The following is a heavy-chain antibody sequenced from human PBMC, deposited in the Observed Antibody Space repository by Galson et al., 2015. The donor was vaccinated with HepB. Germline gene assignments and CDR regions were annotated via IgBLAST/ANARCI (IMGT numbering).Heavy chain of an antibody. D-gene: IGHD2-15*01. CDR3: ASPRGGPRKDDAFDT. CDR1: GYTFTSYG. Sequence: SVKVSCKASGYTFTSYGISWVRQAPGQGLEWMGWISAYNGNTNYAQKLQGRVTMTTDTSTSTAYMELRSLRSDDTAVYYCASPRGGPRKDDAFDTWGQGTMATASS. CDR2: ISAYNGNT. J-gene: IGHJ3*02. V-gene: IGHV1-18*01.